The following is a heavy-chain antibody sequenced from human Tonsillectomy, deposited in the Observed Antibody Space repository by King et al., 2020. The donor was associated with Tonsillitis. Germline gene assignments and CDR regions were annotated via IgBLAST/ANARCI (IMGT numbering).Heavy chain of an antibody. CDR3: AKEGFRGWQFDY. D-gene: IGHD6-19*01. CDR1: GFTFSNYA. J-gene: IGHJ4*02. CDR2: IGGSGGLK. V-gene: IGHV3-23*04. Sequence: EVQLVESGGGLVQPGGSLRLSCAASGFTFSNYAMTWVRQAPGKGLEWVSGIGGSGGLKHYADSVKGRFTISRDNSKNTLYLQMNSLRAEDTAIYYCAKEGFRGWQFDYWGQGTLVTVSS.